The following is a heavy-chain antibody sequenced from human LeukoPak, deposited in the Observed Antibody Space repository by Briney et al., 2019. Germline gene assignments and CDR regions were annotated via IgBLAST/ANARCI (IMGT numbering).Heavy chain of an antibody. Sequence: PGGSLRLSCAASGLTFNNYAMSWVRQAPGKGLEWVSAISGSGGSTYYADSVKGRFTISRDNSKNTLYLQMNSLRAEDTAVYYCAKESDFWSGSPNWFDPWGQGTLVTVSS. V-gene: IGHV3-23*01. CDR3: AKESDFWSGSPNWFDP. CDR1: GLTFNNYA. J-gene: IGHJ5*02. CDR2: ISGSGGST. D-gene: IGHD3-3*01.